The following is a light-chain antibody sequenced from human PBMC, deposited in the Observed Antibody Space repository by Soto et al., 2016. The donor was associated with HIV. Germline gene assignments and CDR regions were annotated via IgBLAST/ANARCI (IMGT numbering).Light chain of an antibody. Sequence: SYELTQPPSVSVSPGQTATITCSADNLGDTFVCWYHQRSGQSPVLVIYQDSKRPSAIPERFSGSSSGNTATLTISGTQVVDEGDYYCQAVDTTSHVFFGGGTKLTVL. CDR1: NLGDTF. CDR2: QDS. V-gene: IGLV3-1*01. CDR3: QAVDTTSHVF. J-gene: IGLJ2*01.